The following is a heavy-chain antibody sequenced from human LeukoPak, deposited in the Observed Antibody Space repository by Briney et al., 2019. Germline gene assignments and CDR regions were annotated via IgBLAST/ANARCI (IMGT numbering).Heavy chain of an antibody. CDR3: ARGAYSSGWLFDY. Sequence: PGGSLRLSCAASGFTFSSNYMTWVRQTPGKGLEWVSLIYSGGNTYYAGSVKDRFIISRDNSKNTLYLQMNTLRAEDTAVYYCARGAYSSGWLFDYWGQGTLVTVSS. CDR2: IYSGGNT. D-gene: IGHD6-19*01. J-gene: IGHJ4*02. CDR1: GFTFSSNY. V-gene: IGHV3-66*01.